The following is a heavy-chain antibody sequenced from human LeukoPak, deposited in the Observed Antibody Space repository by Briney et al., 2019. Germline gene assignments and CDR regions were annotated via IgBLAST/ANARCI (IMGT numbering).Heavy chain of an antibody. CDR2: IFPRNGDT. V-gene: IGHV1-2*02. D-gene: IGHD5-18*01. J-gene: IGHJ4*02. CDR1: GYTFTDFY. Sequence: ASVKVSCKTSGYTFTDFYFYWLRQAPGQGLEWVGWIFPRNGDTNYAQKFQDRVTLTRDTSISTAYMELSRLTSDDTAIYYCARDGDSPMVDFDYWGQGTLSPSPQ. CDR3: ARDGDSPMVDFDY.